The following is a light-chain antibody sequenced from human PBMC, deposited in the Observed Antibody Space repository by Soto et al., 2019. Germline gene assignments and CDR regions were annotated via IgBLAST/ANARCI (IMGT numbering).Light chain of an antibody. Sequence: QSALTQPRSVSGSPGQSVTISCTGTSSDVVSWYQQHPGKAPKLIIYYVSQRPSGVPGRFSGSKSGNTASLTISGLQAEDEADYYCCSSAGGFTWVFGGGTKVTVL. CDR3: CSSAGGFTWV. V-gene: IGLV2-11*01. J-gene: IGLJ3*02. CDR2: YVS. CDR1: SSDVV.